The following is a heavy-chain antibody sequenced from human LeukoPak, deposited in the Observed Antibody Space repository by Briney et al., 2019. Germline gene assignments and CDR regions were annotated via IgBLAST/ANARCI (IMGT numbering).Heavy chain of an antibody. D-gene: IGHD6-13*01. CDR3: ARELTLAAGALGPWFDP. Sequence: ASVKVSCKASGYTFTSYAMNWMRQAPGQGLEWMGWINTNTGNPTYAQGFTGRFVFSLDTSVSTAYLQISSLKAEDTAVYFCARELTLAAGALGPWFDPWGQGTLVTVSS. CDR1: GYTFTSYA. CDR2: INTNTGNP. V-gene: IGHV7-4-1*02. J-gene: IGHJ5*02.